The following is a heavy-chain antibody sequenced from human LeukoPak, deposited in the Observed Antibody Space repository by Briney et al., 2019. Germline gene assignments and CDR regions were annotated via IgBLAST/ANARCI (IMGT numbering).Heavy chain of an antibody. V-gene: IGHV3-11*04. D-gene: IGHD3-3*01. J-gene: IGHJ3*02. CDR3: ASGANSLEWFEKWGAFDI. Sequence: GGSLRLSCAVSGFTFSDYYMSWVRQAPGRGLEWLSYISSSGNTIYYADSVKGRFTISRDNAKNSLYLQMNSLRAEDTAVYYYASGANSLEWFEKWGAFDIWGQGTMVTVSS. CDR2: ISSSGNTI. CDR1: GFTFSDYY.